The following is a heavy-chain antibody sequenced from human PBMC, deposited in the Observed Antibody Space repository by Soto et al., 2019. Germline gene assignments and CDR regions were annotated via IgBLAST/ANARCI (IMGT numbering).Heavy chain of an antibody. CDR3: ARVLMVRGVPDY. Sequence: SETLSLTCAVYGGSFSGYYWSWVRQPPGKGLEWIGEINHSGSTNYNPSLKSRVTISVDTSKNQFSLKLSSVTAADTAVYYCARVLMVRGVPDYWGQGTLVTVSS. D-gene: IGHD3-10*01. V-gene: IGHV4-34*01. CDR2: INHSGST. J-gene: IGHJ4*02. CDR1: GGSFSGYY.